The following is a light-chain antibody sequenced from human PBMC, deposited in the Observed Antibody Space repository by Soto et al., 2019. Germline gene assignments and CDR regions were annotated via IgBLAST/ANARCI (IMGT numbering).Light chain of an antibody. CDR1: QSISSW. CDR2: KAS. J-gene: IGKJ1*01. V-gene: IGKV1-5*03. Sequence: DIQMTQSTSTLSASVGDRVTITCRSSQSISSWLAWYQQKPGKAPKLMIYKASSLESGVPSSFSGSGSGTEFTLTISSLQPDEFATYYCQQYNSYLWTFGQGTKVEIK. CDR3: QQYNSYLWT.